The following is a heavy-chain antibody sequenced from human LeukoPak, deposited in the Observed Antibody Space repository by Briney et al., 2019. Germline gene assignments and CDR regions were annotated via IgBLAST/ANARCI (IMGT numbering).Heavy chain of an antibody. Sequence: SETLSLTCAVSGGSISSGGYSWSWIRQPPGKGLEWIGYIYYSGSTNYNPSLKSRVTISVDTSKNQFSLKLNSVTAADTAVYYCARVSGYDWESFYDYWGQGTLVTVPS. J-gene: IGHJ4*02. CDR1: GGSISSGGYS. CDR3: ARVSGYDWESFYDY. CDR2: IYYSGST. V-gene: IGHV4-61*08. D-gene: IGHD5-12*01.